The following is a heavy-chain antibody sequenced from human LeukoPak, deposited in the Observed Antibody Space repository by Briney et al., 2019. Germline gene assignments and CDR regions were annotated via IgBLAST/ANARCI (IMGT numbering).Heavy chain of an antibody. D-gene: IGHD6-19*01. CDR2: ISYDGSNQ. CDR3: AKGEQYSSAWYHSSGDY. CDR1: GFTFSSYG. Sequence: GGSLRLSCAASGFTFSSYGMHWVRQAPGKGLEWMAVISYDGSNQYYADSVKGRFSISRDNAKNTVYLQMNSLGAEDTSVYYCAKGEQYSSAWYHSSGDYWGQGTLVTVSS. J-gene: IGHJ4*02. V-gene: IGHV3-30*18.